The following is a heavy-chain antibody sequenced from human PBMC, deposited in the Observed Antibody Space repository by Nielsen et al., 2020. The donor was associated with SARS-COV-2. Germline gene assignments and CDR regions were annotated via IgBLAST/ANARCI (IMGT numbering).Heavy chain of an antibody. D-gene: IGHD4-17*01. CDR1: GFTFSSYA. CDR3: ASGYGDYAWWFDP. Sequence: GESLKISCAASGFTFSSYAMSWVRQAPGKGLEWVSSISSSSSYIYYADSVKGRFTISRDNAKNSLYLQMNSLRAEDTAVYYCASGYGDYAWWFDPWGQGTLVTVSS. J-gene: IGHJ5*02. CDR2: ISSSSSYI. V-gene: IGHV3-21*01.